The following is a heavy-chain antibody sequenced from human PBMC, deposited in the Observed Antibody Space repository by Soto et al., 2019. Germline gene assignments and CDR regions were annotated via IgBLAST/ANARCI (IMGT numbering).Heavy chain of an antibody. CDR2: ISGSGGRK. J-gene: IGHJ6*02. V-gene: IGHV3-23*01. D-gene: IGHD6-19*01. CDR3: AKYVAVAGTALYGMDV. CDR1: GFTFSNYV. Sequence: GGSLRLSCAASGFTFSNYVMSWVRQAPGKGLEWVSAISGSGGRKYYGDSVKGRFTISRDNSKNTLFLQMNSLRAEDTAVYYCAKYVAVAGTALYGMDVWGQGTTVTVSS.